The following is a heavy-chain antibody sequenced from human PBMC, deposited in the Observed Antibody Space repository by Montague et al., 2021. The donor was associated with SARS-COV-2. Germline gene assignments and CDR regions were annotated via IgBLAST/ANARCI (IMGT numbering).Heavy chain of an antibody. D-gene: IGHD3-10*01. Sequence: SLRLSCAASGFTFSDYYMSWIRQAPGKGLEWVSYISNSGSYTNYADSVKGRFTISRDNAKNPLYLQMNSLRAEDTAVYYCAKSSLLWFGRPFDFWGQGTLVTVSS. CDR2: ISNSGSYT. CDR1: GFTFSDYY. CDR3: AKSSLLWFGRPFDF. J-gene: IGHJ4*02. V-gene: IGHV3-11*03.